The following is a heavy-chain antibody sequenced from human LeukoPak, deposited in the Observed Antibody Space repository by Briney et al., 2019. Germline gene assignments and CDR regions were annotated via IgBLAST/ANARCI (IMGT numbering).Heavy chain of an antibody. D-gene: IGHD5-12*01. CDR1: GGSISSYY. V-gene: IGHV4-59*01. J-gene: IGHJ3*02. CDR2: IYYSGST. Sequence: SETLSLTCTVSGGSISSYYWSWIRQPPGKGLEWIGYIYYSGSTNYNPSLTSRVTISVDTSKNQFSLKLSSVTAADTAVYYCAIFYSGYGSDAFDIWGQGTMVTVSS. CDR3: AIFYSGYGSDAFDI.